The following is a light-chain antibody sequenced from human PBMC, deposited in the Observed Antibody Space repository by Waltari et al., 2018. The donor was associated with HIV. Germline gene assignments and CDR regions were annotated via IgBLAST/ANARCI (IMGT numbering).Light chain of an antibody. J-gene: IGKJ5*01. CDR1: QSVTSS. V-gene: IGKV3D-15*01. CDR3: QQYYKWPLT. CDR2: GAS. Sequence: EIVMMQSPATLSVSPGERATISCRASQSVTSSLAWYQQKPGQPPRLLIYGASTRATGTPARFSGSGSGTEFTLTISSLQSVDFAVYYCQQYYKWPLTFGQGTRLEIK.